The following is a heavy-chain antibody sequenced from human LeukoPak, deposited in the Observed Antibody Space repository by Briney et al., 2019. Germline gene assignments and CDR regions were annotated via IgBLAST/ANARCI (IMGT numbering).Heavy chain of an antibody. CDR2: INPSGGST. Sequence: ASVKVSCKASGYTFTSYYVHWVRQAPGQGLEWMGIINPSGGSTTYAQKFQGRVTMTRNTSISTAYMELSSLRSDDTAVYYCARGPPNWGYDYWGPGTLVTVSS. V-gene: IGHV1-46*01. CDR3: ARGPPNWGYDY. D-gene: IGHD7-27*01. J-gene: IGHJ4*02. CDR1: GYTFTSYY.